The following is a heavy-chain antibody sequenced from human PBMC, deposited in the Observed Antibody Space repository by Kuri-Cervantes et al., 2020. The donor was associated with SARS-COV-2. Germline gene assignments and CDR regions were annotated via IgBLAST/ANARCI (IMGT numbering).Heavy chain of an antibody. V-gene: IGHV4-34*01. CDR3: ARDTYGSGSYYKGNWFDP. CDR2: INHSGST. J-gene: IGHJ5*02. D-gene: IGHD3-10*01. CDR1: GGSFSGYY. Sequence: GSLRLSCAVYGGSFSGYYWSWIRQPPGKGLEWIGEINHSGSTNYNPSLKSRVTISVDTSKNQFSLKLSSVTAADTAVYYCARDTYGSGSYYKGNWFDPWGQGNLVTGSS.